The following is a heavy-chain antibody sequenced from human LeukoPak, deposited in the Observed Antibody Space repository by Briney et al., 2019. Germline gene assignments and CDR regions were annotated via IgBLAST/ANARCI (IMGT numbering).Heavy chain of an antibody. CDR2: IYSGGST. CDR1: GFTVSSNY. Sequence: PGGSLRLSCAASGFTVSSNYMSWVRQAPGKGLEWVSVIYSGGSTYYADSVKGRFTISRDNSKNTLYLQMNSLRAEDTAVYYCAKDDYYGSGALFYWGQGTLVTVSS. J-gene: IGHJ4*02. CDR3: AKDDYYGSGALFY. V-gene: IGHV3-53*01. D-gene: IGHD3-10*01.